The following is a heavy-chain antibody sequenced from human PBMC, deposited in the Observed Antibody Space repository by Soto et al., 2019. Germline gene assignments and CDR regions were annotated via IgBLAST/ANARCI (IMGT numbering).Heavy chain of an antibody. CDR3: ARAGYDSSGYYFYAMGV. J-gene: IGHJ6*02. D-gene: IGHD3-22*01. CDR1: GFILSGYD. Sequence: PGGSLRLSCVASGFILSGYDMHWVRQATGEGLEWVSAIGTAGDPYYSGSVKGRFTISRGNAENSVYLQMNSLRAGDTAVYYCARAGYDSSGYYFYAMGVWGPGTTVTVSS. CDR2: IGTAGDP. V-gene: IGHV3-13*05.